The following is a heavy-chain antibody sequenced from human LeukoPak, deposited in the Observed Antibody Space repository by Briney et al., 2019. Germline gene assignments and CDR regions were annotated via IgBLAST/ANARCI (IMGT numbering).Heavy chain of an antibody. CDR2: IYYSGST. CDR3: ARDRVVPAANEPDY. J-gene: IGHJ4*02. Sequence: PSETLSLTCTVSGGSISSGDYYWSWIRQPPGKGLEWIGYIYYSGSTYYNPSLKSRVTISVDTSKNQFSLKLSSVTAADTAVYYCARDRVVPAANEPDYWGQGTLVTVSS. D-gene: IGHD2-2*01. CDR1: GGSISSGDYY. V-gene: IGHV4-30-4*01.